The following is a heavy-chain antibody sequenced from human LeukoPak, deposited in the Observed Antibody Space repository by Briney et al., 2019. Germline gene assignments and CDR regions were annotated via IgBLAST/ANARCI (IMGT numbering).Heavy chain of an antibody. CDR3: ARSGSSSSLRYFDY. D-gene: IGHD6-6*01. CDR1: GFTFSSYA. CDR2: ISGSGGST. Sequence: GGSLRLSCAASGFTFSSYAMSWVRQAPGKGLEWVSAISGSGGSTYYADSVKGRFTISRDNSKNTLYLQMNSLRVEDTAVYYCARSGSSSSLRYFDYWGQGTLVTVSS. V-gene: IGHV3-23*01. J-gene: IGHJ4*02.